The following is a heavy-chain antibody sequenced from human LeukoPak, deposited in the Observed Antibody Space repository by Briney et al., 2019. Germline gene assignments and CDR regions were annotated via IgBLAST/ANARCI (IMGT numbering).Heavy chain of an antibody. Sequence: GASVKVSCKASGGTFSSYAISWVRQAPGQGLEWMGGIIPIFGTANYAQKFQGRVTMTRDMSTSTVYMELSSLRSEDTAVYYCARDSNRDGSSFWFNWFDPWGQGTLVTVSS. D-gene: IGHD6-6*01. V-gene: IGHV1-69*05. CDR2: IIPIFGTA. CDR3: ARDSNRDGSSFWFNWFDP. CDR1: GGTFSSYA. J-gene: IGHJ5*02.